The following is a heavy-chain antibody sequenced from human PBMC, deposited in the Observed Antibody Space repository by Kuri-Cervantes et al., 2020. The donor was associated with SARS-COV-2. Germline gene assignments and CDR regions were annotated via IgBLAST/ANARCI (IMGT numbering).Heavy chain of an antibody. CDR3: ARDIPKITLILIAIFKESYAMDV. D-gene: IGHD3-22*01. Sequence: ASVKVSCKASGYTLTSYAMNWVRQAPGQGLEWMGWINTNTGNPTYAQGFTGRFVFSLDTSVSTAYLQISSLKAEDTAVYYCARDIPKITLILIAIFKESYAMDVWGQGTTVTVSS. CDR1: GYTLTSYA. V-gene: IGHV7-4-1*02. CDR2: INTNTGNP. J-gene: IGHJ6*02.